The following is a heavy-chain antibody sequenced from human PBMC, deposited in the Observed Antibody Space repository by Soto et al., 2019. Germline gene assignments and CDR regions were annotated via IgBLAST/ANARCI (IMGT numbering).Heavy chain of an antibody. J-gene: IGHJ4*02. V-gene: IGHV4-30-4*01. Sequence: QVQLQESGPGLVKPSHTLSLTCTVSGGSISSADYYWSWIRQPPRKGLEWIGYIYYTGSTYYNPSLKSRAIISVDTSKNQFSLNLASVTAADTAVYYCARANYYDGTCHFDYWGQGTLVTVSS. CDR3: ARANYYDGTCHFDY. D-gene: IGHD3-22*01. CDR1: GGSISSADYY. CDR2: IYYTGST.